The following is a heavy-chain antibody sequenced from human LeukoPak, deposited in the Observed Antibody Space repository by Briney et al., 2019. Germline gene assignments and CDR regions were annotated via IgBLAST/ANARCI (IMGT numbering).Heavy chain of an antibody. Sequence: GASVKVSCKASGGTFSSYAISWVRQAPGKGLEWMGGFDPEDGETIYAQKFQGRVTMTEDTSTDTAYMELSSLRSEDTAVYYCATTYDFWSGHALDYWGQGTLVTVSS. V-gene: IGHV1-24*01. D-gene: IGHD3-3*01. J-gene: IGHJ4*02. CDR1: GGTFSSYA. CDR3: ATTYDFWSGHALDY. CDR2: FDPEDGET.